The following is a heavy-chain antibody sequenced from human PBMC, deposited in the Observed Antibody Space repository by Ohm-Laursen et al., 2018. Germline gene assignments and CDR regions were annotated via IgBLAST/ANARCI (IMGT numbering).Heavy chain of an antibody. CDR2: IYHSGST. Sequence: SDTLSLTCTVSGYSISSGYFWGWIRQPPGKGLEWIGTIYHSGSTYYNPSLKSRVTISLNTSKNQFSLKLSSVTAADTAVYYCARRGHAFDIWGQGTMVTVSS. J-gene: IGHJ3*02. V-gene: IGHV4-38-2*02. CDR3: ARRGHAFDI. CDR1: GYSISSGYF.